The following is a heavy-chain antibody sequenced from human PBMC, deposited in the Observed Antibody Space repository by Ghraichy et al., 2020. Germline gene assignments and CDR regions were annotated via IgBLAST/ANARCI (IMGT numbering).Heavy chain of an antibody. Sequence: ASVKVSCRGFGYTFFTYDISWVRQAPGQGLEWMGWLSVNNGHTDYTQKLQGRVTMTADKSRSTAYMELRSLRSDDTAVYYCATSRGGARPDTMDVWGQGTRVTVSS. CDR3: ATSRGGARPDTMDV. D-gene: IGHD1-26*01. V-gene: IGHV1-18*01. CDR1: GYTFFTYD. CDR2: LSVNNGHT. J-gene: IGHJ6*02.